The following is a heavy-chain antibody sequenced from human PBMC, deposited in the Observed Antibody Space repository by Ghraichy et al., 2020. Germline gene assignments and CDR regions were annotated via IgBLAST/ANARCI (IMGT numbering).Heavy chain of an antibody. CDR2: ISAYNGDT. Sequence: ASVKVSCKASGYTFTRYGISWVRQAPGQGLEWMGWISAYNGDTNYAQKLQGRVTMTTDTSTSTAYMELRSLRSDDTAVYYCARDRVVAAYPTPNRAPSFEYYFDYWGQGTLVTVSS. D-gene: IGHD2-15*01. CDR3: ARDRVVAAYPTPNRAPSFEYYFDY. V-gene: IGHV1-18*01. J-gene: IGHJ4*02. CDR1: GYTFTRYG.